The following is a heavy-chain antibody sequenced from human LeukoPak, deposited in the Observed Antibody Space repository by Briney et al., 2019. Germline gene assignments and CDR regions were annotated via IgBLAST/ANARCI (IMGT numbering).Heavy chain of an antibody. D-gene: IGHD1-26*01. CDR1: GFTFSRNW. V-gene: IGHV3-7*03. Sequence: GGSLRLSCAASGFTFSRNWMIWVRQAPGKRLEWVANINQDGSEKYYVDSVKGRFTISRDNAKNSLFLQMNSLRAEDTAVYFCAKYSGSYYYPPNWDSWGQGTLVTVSS. J-gene: IGHJ4*02. CDR3: AKYSGSYYYPPNWDS. CDR2: INQDGSEK.